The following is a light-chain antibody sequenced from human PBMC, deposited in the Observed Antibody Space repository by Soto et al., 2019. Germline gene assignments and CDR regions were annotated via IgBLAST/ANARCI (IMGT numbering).Light chain of an antibody. CDR1: SGDVGGFNY. CDR3: CSYAGGYTHYV. V-gene: IGLV2-11*01. J-gene: IGLJ1*01. Sequence: QSVLTQPPSVSGSPGQSVTISCTGTSGDVGGFNYVSWYQHHPGKAPKLMIYDVSKRPSGVPDRFSGSKSGNTASLTISGLQAEDEADYYCCSYAGGYTHYVFATGTKVTVL. CDR2: DVS.